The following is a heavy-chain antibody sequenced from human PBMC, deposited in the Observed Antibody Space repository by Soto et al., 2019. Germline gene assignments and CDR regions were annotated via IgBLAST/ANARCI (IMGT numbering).Heavy chain of an antibody. CDR2: ISSTSSYI. CDR3: ARDGTTSYRGLIDY. CDR1: GFTFSSYI. V-gene: IGHV3-21*01. D-gene: IGHD2-2*01. Sequence: GGSLRLSCAASGFTFSSYIMNWVRQAPGKGLEWVSSISSTSSYIYYADSVKGRFTISRDNAKNSLYLQMNSLRAEDTAVYYCARDGTTSYRGLIDYWGQGTLVTVSS. J-gene: IGHJ4*02.